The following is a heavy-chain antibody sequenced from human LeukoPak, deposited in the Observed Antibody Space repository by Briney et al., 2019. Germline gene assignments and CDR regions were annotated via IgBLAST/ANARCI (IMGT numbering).Heavy chain of an antibody. V-gene: IGHV3-74*01. CDR2: INGYGSST. CDR3: AKVRSSVAATPFDY. Sequence: GGSLRLSCAASGFTFISYWMHWVRQAPGKGLVWVSRINGYGSSTDFADSVKGRFTISRDNAKNTLYLQMNSLRTEDTALYYCAKVRSSVAATPFDYWGQGTLVTVSS. CDR1: GFTFISYW. D-gene: IGHD2-15*01. J-gene: IGHJ4*02.